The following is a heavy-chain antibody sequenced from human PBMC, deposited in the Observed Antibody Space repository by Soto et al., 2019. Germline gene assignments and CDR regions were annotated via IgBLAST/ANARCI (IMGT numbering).Heavy chain of an antibody. CDR3: ARDGLYYDLGSSD. CDR1: GGSVSSSRYY. CDR2: IYYSGTT. Sequence: QVQLQESGPGLVKPSETLSLTCTVSGGSVSSSRYYWSWIRQPPGKGLEWIGYIYYSGTTNYNPSLQSRVXXSXDXXKNQFSLKLCSVTAADTAGYYSARDGLYYDLGSSDWGPGTLVTVSS. D-gene: IGHD3-10*01. J-gene: IGHJ4*02. V-gene: IGHV4-61*01.